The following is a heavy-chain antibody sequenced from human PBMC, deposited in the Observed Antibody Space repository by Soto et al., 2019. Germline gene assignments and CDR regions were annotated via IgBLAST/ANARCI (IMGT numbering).Heavy chain of an antibody. J-gene: IGHJ5*02. V-gene: IGHV4-4*07. D-gene: IGHD3-10*01. Sequence: SETLPLTCTVSGGSISSYYWSWIRQPAGKGLEWIGRIYTSGGTNYNPSLKSRVTMSVDTSKNQFSLKLSSVTAADTAVYYCARDNRKDYGSGSLFVFWFDPWGQGTLVTVSS. CDR2: IYTSGGT. CDR3: ARDNRKDYGSGSLFVFWFDP. CDR1: GGSISSYY.